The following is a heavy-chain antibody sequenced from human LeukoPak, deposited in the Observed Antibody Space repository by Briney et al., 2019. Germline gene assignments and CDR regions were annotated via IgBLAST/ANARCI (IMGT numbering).Heavy chain of an antibody. Sequence: SETLSLTCTVSGDSINSLDLWSWVRQPPGRGLEWIGEMYLSGTTHSNPSVKSRVTISIDKSKNQFFLNLSSVTAADTAVYYCAGLVGRFSSGLYYQFFGYWGPGTLVTVSS. CDR1: GDSINSLDL. D-gene: IGHD1-26*01. CDR3: AGLVGRFSSGLYYQFFGY. J-gene: IGHJ4*02. CDR2: MYLSGTT. V-gene: IGHV4-4*02.